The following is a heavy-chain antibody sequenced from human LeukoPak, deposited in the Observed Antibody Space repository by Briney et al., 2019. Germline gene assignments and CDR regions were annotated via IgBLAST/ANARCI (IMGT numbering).Heavy chain of an antibody. CDR3: AKANPPYSSSFLDY. D-gene: IGHD6-13*01. V-gene: IGHV3-30*02. CDR1: GFTFSSYG. J-gene: IGHJ4*02. CDR2: IRFDGSNK. Sequence: GRSLRLSCAASGFTFSSYGMHWVRQAPGQGLQWVAFIRFDGSNKYYADSVKGRYTISRDDSKNTLYLQMNSLRADDTAVYYCAKANPPYSSSFLDYWGQGTLVTVSS.